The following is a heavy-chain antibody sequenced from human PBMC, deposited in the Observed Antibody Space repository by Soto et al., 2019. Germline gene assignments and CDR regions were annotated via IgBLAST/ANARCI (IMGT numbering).Heavy chain of an antibody. V-gene: IGHV4-31*03. J-gene: IGHJ4*02. Sequence: QVQLQESGPGLVKPSQTLSLTCTVPGGSISSGGYYWSWIRQHPGKGLEWIGYIYYTGSTYYNPSLKSRVTISVDTSKNQFSLKLSSVTAADTAVYYCATLYMVRGVRTFDYWGQGTLVTVSS. CDR2: IYYTGST. CDR3: ATLYMVRGVRTFDY. D-gene: IGHD3-10*01. CDR1: GGSISSGGYY.